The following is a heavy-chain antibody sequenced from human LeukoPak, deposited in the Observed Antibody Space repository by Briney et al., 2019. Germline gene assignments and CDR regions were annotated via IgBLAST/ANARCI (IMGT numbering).Heavy chain of an antibody. V-gene: IGHV3-21*04. D-gene: IGHD6-13*01. CDR2: ISSSSSYI. CDR3: AKTYSSSRAHYYYYYYMDV. CDR1: GFTFSSYS. J-gene: IGHJ6*03. Sequence: GGSLRLSCAASGFTFSSYSMNWVRQAPGKGLEWVSSISSSSSYIYYADSVKGRFTISRDNAKNSLYLQMNSLRAEDTAVYYCAKTYSSSRAHYYYYYYMDVWGKGTTVTISS.